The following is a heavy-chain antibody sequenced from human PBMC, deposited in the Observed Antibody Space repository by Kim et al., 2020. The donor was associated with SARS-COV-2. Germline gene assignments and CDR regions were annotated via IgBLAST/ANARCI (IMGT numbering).Heavy chain of an antibody. V-gene: IGHV4-34*01. Sequence: SLKSRVTISVDTSKNQFSLKLSSVTAADTAVYYCARGILGSAAGGTLGYWGQGTLVTVSS. J-gene: IGHJ4*02. D-gene: IGHD6-13*01. CDR3: ARGILGSAAGGTLGY.